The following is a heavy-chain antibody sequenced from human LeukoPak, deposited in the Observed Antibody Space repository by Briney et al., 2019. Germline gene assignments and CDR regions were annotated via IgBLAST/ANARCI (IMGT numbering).Heavy chain of an antibody. CDR1: GYTFTSYD. J-gene: IGHJ6*03. V-gene: IGHV1-8*03. CDR3: AREGTGAAAYYYYYMDV. D-gene: IGHD6-13*01. CDR2: MNPNSGNT. Sequence: ASVKVSCKASGYTFTSYDINWVRQATGQGLEWMGWMNPNSGNTGYAQKFQGRVTITRNTSISTAYMELSSLRSEDTAVYYRAREGTGAAAYYYYYMDVWGKGTTVTVSS.